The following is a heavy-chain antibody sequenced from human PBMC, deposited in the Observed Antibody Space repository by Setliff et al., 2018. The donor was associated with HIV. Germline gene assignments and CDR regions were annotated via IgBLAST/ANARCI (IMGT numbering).Heavy chain of an antibody. CDR2: INPNSGGT. J-gene: IGHJ3*02. CDR3: ARGTRVGANDAFDI. D-gene: IGHD1-26*01. CDR1: GYAFTGYY. Sequence: ASVKVSCKASGYAFTGYYMHWVRQAPGQGLEWMGRINPNSGGTNYARKFQGRVTMTRDTSITTAYMELSRLRSDDTAVYYCARGTRVGANDAFDIWGQGTMVTVSS. V-gene: IGHV1-2*06.